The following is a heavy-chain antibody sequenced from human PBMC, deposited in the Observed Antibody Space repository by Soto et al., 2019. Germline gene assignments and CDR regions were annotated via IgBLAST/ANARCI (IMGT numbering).Heavy chain of an antibody. Sequence: SETLSLTCTVSGVSISSGGYYWSWIRQHPGKGLEWIGYIYYSGSTYYNPSLKSRVTISVDTSKNQFSLKLSSVTAADTAVYYCARYYDSSADNWFDPWGQGTLVTVSS. CDR2: IYYSGST. J-gene: IGHJ5*02. V-gene: IGHV4-31*03. CDR3: ARYYDSSADNWFDP. CDR1: GVSISSGGYY. D-gene: IGHD3-22*01.